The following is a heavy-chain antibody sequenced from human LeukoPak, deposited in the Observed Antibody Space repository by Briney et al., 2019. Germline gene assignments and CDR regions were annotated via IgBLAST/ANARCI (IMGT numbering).Heavy chain of an antibody. CDR1: GFTFSSYG. CDR3: AKDDPNLWHYFDY. CDR2: ISYDGSNK. D-gene: IGHD2-21*01. V-gene: IGHV3-30*18. J-gene: IGHJ4*02. Sequence: GGSLRLSCAASGFTFSSYGMHWVRQAPGKGLEWVAVISYDGSNKYYADSVKGRFTISRDNSKNTLYLQMNSLRAEDTAVYYCAKDDPNLWHYFDYWGQGTLVTVSS.